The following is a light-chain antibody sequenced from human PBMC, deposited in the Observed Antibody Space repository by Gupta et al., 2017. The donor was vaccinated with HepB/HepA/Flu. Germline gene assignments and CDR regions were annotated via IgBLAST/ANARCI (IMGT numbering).Light chain of an antibody. CDR3: LQHNTYPWT. Sequence: DTQMTQSPSSLSAFVGDRIAITGRASQDIGNDLGWYQQKPGKAPKRLLYGSYTLRSGVPSRFSGSGSGTEFTLTINSLRPEDFATYYCLQHNTYPWTFGPGTKVEIK. CDR2: GSY. J-gene: IGKJ1*01. CDR1: QDIGND. V-gene: IGKV1-17*01.